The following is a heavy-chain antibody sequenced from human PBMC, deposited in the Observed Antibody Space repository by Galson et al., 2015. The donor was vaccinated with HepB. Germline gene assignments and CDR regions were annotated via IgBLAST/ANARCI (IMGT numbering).Heavy chain of an antibody. V-gene: IGHV3-7*01. J-gene: IGHJ6*02. Sequence: SLRLSCAASGFTFGTYWMTWIRQAPGKGLEWVANIKQDGSEKYYVDSVKGRFIISRDNAKNSLYLQMNSLRAEDTAVYYCTREGGGMDVWGQGTTVTVSS. CDR2: IKQDGSEK. CDR3: TREGGGMDV. CDR1: GFTFGTYW.